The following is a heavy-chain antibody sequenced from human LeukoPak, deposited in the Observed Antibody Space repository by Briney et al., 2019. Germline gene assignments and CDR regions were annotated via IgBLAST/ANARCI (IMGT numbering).Heavy chain of an antibody. Sequence: GGSLRLSWAASGFTFSSYWMHWVRQAPGKGVVWVSRINSDGSSISYADSVKGRFTISRDNAKNTLYLQMNSLRAEDTAVYYCTRGRGVSFDYWGQGTLVTVSS. D-gene: IGHD3-10*01. CDR1: GFTFSSYW. J-gene: IGHJ4*02. CDR2: INSDGSSI. V-gene: IGHV3-74*01. CDR3: TRGRGVSFDY.